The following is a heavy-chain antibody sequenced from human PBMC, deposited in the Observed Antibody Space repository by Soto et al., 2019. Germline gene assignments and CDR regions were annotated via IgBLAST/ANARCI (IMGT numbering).Heavy chain of an antibody. CDR2: IYYSGST. V-gene: IGHV4-59*01. CDR3: ERANPTSTVTYALDI. Sequence: PSETLSLTCTVSGGSISSYYWSWIRQPPGKGLEWIGYIYYSGSTNYNPSLKSRVTISVDTSKNQFSLKLSSVTAADTAVYYCERANPTSTVTYALDIWGQGTMVNVS. J-gene: IGHJ3*02. D-gene: IGHD4-17*01. CDR1: GGSISSYY.